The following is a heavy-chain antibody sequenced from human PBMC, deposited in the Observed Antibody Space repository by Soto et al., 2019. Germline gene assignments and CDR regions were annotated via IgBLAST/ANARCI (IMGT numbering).Heavy chain of an antibody. D-gene: IGHD6-6*01. CDR1: GFTFSSYW. J-gene: IGHJ6*02. CDR3: AREVYSSSGGNYYYYGMDV. V-gene: IGHV3-7*03. CDR2: IKQDGSEK. Sequence: PGGSLRLSCAASGFTFSSYWMSWVRQAPGKGLEWVANIKQDGSEKYYVDSVKGRFTISRDNAKNSLYLQMNSLRAEDTAVYYCAREVYSSSGGNYYYYGMDVWGQGTTVTVSS.